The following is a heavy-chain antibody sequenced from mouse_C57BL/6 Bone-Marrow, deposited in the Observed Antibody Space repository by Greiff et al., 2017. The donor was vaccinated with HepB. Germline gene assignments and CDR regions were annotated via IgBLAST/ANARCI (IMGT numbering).Heavy chain of an antibody. CDR1: GYTFTSYW. D-gene: IGHD3-2*02. V-gene: IGHV1-55*01. CDR2: IYPGSGST. J-gene: IGHJ2*01. Sequence: QVQLQQPGAELVKPGASVKMSCKASGYTFTSYWITWVKQRPGQGLEWIGDIYPGSGSTNYNEKSKSKATLTVDTSSSTAYMQLSSLTSEDSAVYYCARSRSSGYVFDYWGQGTTLTVSS. CDR3: ARSRSSGYVFDY.